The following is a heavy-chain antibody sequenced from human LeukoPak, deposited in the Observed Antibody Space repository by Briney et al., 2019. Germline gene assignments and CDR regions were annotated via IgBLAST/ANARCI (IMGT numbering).Heavy chain of an antibody. V-gene: IGHV3-74*01. D-gene: IGHD2-15*01. J-gene: IGHJ4*02. Sequence: PGGSLRLSRVASGFTFSSYWMHWVRQAPGKGLEWVSRIDFETDTTTYAGSVKGRFTISRDNTKNTLYLQMDSLRDEDAAVYYCVRAGSGFDYWGQGTLVTVTS. CDR2: IDFETDTT. CDR1: GFTFSSYW. CDR3: VRAGSGFDY.